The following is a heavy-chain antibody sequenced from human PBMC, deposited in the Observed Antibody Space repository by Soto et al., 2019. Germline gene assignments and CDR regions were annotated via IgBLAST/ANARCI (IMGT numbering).Heavy chain of an antibody. CDR3: VKGAGSGIDFSDYYGLDV. CDR1: GFTFSSYA. D-gene: IGHD3-10*01. Sequence: GGSLRLSCAASGFTFSSYAMSWVRQAPGKGLEWVSGISHSGGKTYYAASVKGRFTVSRDNSRNTLYLQMHSLRAEDTAVYYCVKGAGSGIDFSDYYGLDVWGLGTTVTVSS. J-gene: IGHJ6*02. CDR2: ISHSGGKT. V-gene: IGHV3-23*01.